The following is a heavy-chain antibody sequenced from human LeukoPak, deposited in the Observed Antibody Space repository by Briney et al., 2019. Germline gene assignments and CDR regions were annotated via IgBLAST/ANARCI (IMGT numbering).Heavy chain of an antibody. CDR2: IRYNGDNK. J-gene: IGHJ4*02. V-gene: IGHV3-30*02. CDR1: GFSFSDYG. Sequence: GGSLRLSCEASGFSFSDYGMHWVRQAPGKGLEWVAFIRYNGDNKYYADSVKGRFTVSRDNSQSTLYLQMNSLRVEDTAVYYCAKGFCTNGICHHPIDYWGQGTLVTVSS. CDR3: AKGFCTNGICHHPIDY. D-gene: IGHD2-8*01.